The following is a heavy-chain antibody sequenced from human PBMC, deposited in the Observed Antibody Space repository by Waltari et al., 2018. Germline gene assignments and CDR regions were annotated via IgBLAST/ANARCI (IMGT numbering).Heavy chain of an antibody. D-gene: IGHD3-10*01. Sequence: DVQLVESGGGLVQPGGSLSLSCAASGFTFSHYALHWVRQAPGKGLEYVSAINSNGGRTYYANSVKGRFTVSRDNSKNTLYLQMGSLRAEDIAVYYCARDGSYFYYDYWGLGTLVTVSS. J-gene: IGHJ4*02. V-gene: IGHV3-64*01. CDR2: INSNGGRT. CDR3: ARDGSYFYYDY. CDR1: GFTFSHYA.